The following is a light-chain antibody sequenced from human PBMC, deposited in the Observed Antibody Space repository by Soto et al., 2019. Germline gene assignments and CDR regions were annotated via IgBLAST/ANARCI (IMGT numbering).Light chain of an antibody. V-gene: IGKV1-16*02. Sequence: DIQMTQSPSSLFASVGNRVIITCRASQGLRSHLAWFQQNPGKAPKSLIYVASIFQIGVPSKFSVCGSGTDFTLTINSLLPEDFATYYCLQYDTYPRTFGPGTKVDIK. CDR2: VAS. CDR1: QGLRSH. J-gene: IGKJ3*01. CDR3: LQYDTYPRT.